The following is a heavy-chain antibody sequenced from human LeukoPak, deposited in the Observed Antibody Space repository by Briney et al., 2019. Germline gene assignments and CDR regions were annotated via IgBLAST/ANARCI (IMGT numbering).Heavy chain of an antibody. V-gene: IGHV3-53*01. J-gene: IGHJ5*02. CDR3: AKDASERYCSGGSCYWNWFDP. CDR1: GFTVSSNY. D-gene: IGHD2-15*01. CDR2: IYSGGST. Sequence: PGGSLRLSCAASGFTVSSNYMSWVRQAPGKGLEWVSVIYSGGSTYYADSVKGRFTISRDNSKNTLYLQMNSLRAEDTAVYYCAKDASERYCSGGSCYWNWFDPWGQGTLVTVSS.